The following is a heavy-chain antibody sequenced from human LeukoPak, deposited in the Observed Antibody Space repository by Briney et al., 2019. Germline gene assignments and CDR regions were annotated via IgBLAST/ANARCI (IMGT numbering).Heavy chain of an antibody. CDR2: ISAYNGNT. D-gene: IGHD4-17*01. J-gene: IGHJ6*02. CDR1: GYTFTSYG. CDR3: ARIGEDYYYYGMDV. Sequence: ASVTVSCKASGYTFTSYGISWVRQAPGQGLEWMGWISAYNGNTNYARKLQGRVTMTTDTSTSTAYMELRSLRSDDTAVYYCARIGEDYYYYGMDVWGQGTTVTVSS. V-gene: IGHV1-18*01.